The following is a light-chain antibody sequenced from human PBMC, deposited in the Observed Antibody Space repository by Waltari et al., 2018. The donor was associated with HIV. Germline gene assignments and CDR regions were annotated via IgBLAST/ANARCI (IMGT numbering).Light chain of an antibody. CDR2: NTD. CDR3: AAWDDSLNTYV. V-gene: IGLV1-44*01. CDR1: SSNVGRTT. Sequence: QSVLTQPPSSSGTPGQRVTISCSGSSSNVGRTTVNWYQQLPGPAPKLLILNTDEPPSAVPDRFSGTKSGTPASLAISGLQSEDEADYYCAAWDDSLNTYVFGSGTTVTVL. J-gene: IGLJ1*01.